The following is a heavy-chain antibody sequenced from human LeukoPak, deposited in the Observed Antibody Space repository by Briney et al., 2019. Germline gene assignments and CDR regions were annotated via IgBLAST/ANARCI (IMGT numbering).Heavy chain of an antibody. CDR2: IYTSGST. J-gene: IGHJ6*03. D-gene: IGHD3-3*01. CDR1: GGSISSGSYY. Sequence: PSQTLSLTCTVSGGSISSGSYYWSWIRQPAGKGLEWIGRIYTSGSTNYNPSLKSRVTISVDTSKNQFSLKLSSVTAADTAVYYCAQPTAPDFWSGYYTGMHYYYMDVWGKGTTVTVSS. V-gene: IGHV4-61*02. CDR3: AQPTAPDFWSGYYTGMHYYYMDV.